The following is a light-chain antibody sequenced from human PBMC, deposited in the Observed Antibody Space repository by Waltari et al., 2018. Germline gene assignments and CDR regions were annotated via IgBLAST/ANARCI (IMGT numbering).Light chain of an antibody. CDR1: SSDVESYTL. Sequence: QSALTQPASVSGSPGQSITISCTATSSDVESYTLVSWYQQHPGTAPKLIIYEGTRRPSGVYNGFSGSRSGNTASLTISGHQDEDEADYYCCSYAGNMVLGRGTKLTVL. CDR2: EGT. CDR3: CSYAGNMV. V-gene: IGLV2-23*01. J-gene: IGLJ3*02.